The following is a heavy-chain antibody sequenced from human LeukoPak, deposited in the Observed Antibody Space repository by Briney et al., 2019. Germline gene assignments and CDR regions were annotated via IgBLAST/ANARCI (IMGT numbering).Heavy chain of an antibody. CDR2: ISVSGDRT. J-gene: IGHJ4*02. CDR1: GFTLSSNA. Sequence: GGSLRLSCEASGFTLSSNAMYWVRQAPGKGLEWVSTISVSGDRTQYADSLKGRFTISRDSSNNTVYLQMNSLRVEDTAVYYCARLPRGDYWGQGTLVTVSS. CDR3: ARLPRGDY. D-gene: IGHD3-16*01. V-gene: IGHV3-23*01.